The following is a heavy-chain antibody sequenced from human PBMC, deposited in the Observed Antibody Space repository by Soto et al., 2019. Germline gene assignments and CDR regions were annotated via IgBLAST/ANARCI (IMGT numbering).Heavy chain of an antibody. V-gene: IGHV4-4*02. Sequence: QVQLQESGPGLVKPSGTLSLSCAISGASLSSTHWWSWVRQPPGKGLEWIGEIYHTGSANYNSSLKSRVAISVDKSKNQFSLNLTSVTAADTAVYYCARYSKCHRNSYWYFDLWGRGTLVIVSS. D-gene: IGHD2-15*01. CDR3: ARYSKCHRNSYWYFDL. J-gene: IGHJ2*01. CDR1: GASLSSTHW. CDR2: IYHTGSA.